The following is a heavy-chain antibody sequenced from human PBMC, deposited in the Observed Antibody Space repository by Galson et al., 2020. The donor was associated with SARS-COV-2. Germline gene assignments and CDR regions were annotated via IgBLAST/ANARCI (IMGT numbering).Heavy chain of an antibody. CDR1: GGSISSGGYY. D-gene: IGHD1-1*01. J-gene: IGHJ4*02. Sequence: ASETLSLTCTVSGGSISSGGYYWRWIRQRPGKGLEWIGYIYYTGSAYYNPSLKSRVTISPDTSKNKFSLKLTSVTAADTAVYYCARGEIGWGTTVDYWGQGTLVTVSS. V-gene: IGHV4-31*03. CDR2: IYYTGSA. CDR3: ARGEIGWGTTVDY.